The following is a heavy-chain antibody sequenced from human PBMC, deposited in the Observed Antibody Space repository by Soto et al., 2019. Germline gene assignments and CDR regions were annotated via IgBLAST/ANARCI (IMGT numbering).Heavy chain of an antibody. CDR3: ARGYCSSTSCYGWLDY. J-gene: IGHJ4*02. CDR1: GYTFTSYG. CDR2: ISAYNGNT. D-gene: IGHD2-2*01. Sequence: ASVKVSCTASGYTFTSYGISWVRLAPGQGLEWMGWISAYNGNTNYAQKLQGRVTMTTDTSTSTAYMELSSLRSEDTAVYYCARGYCSSTSCYGWLDYWGQGTLVTVSS. V-gene: IGHV1-18*01.